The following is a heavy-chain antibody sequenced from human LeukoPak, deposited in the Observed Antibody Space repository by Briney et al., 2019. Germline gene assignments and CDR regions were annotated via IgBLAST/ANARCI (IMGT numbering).Heavy chain of an antibody. V-gene: IGHV1-46*02. J-gene: IGHJ4*02. CDR1: GYTFNNYY. Sequence: ASVKVSCKASGYTFNNYYMYWVRQAPGQGLEWMGMINPSGGGTSYAQKFQGRVAITADESTSTAYMELSSLGSEDTAVYYCARGWLAETMVVTPYNYWGQGTLVTVSS. CDR3: ARGWLAETMVVTPYNY. D-gene: IGHD4-23*01. CDR2: INPSGGGT.